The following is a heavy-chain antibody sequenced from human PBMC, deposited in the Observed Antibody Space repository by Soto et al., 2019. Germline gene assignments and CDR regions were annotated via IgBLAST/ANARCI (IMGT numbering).Heavy chain of an antibody. J-gene: IGHJ4*02. CDR2: IDWDDDK. CDR3: AHLTAAAPFDY. V-gene: IGHV2-70*12. Sequence: SGPTLVNPTQTLTLTCTFSGFSLSTVGMCVGWIRQSPGKALEWLVRIDWDDDKYYSPSLKTRLTITTDTSKNQVVLTMTNMDPVDTATYYCAHLTAAAPFDYWGQGTLVTVSS. D-gene: IGHD6-13*01. CDR1: GFSLSTVGMC.